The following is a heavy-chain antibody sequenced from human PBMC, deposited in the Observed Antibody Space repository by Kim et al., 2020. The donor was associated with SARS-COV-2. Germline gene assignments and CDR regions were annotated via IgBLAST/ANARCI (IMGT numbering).Heavy chain of an antibody. J-gene: IGHJ6*02. CDR1: GFTFSSHW. D-gene: IGHD2-2*02. CDR3: ARGAIGRYAVDV. Sequence: GGSLRLSCAASGFTFSSHWMHWVRQAPEKGLVWVSRVNEDGSHTSYADSVKARFTISRDNAKNTLYLEMNSLRAEDTALYYCARGAIGRYAVDVWGQGTTITVSS. CDR2: VNEDGSHT. V-gene: IGHV3-74*01.